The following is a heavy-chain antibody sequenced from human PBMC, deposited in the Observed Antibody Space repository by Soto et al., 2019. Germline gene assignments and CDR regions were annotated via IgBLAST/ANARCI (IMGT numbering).Heavy chain of an antibody. CDR2: IVPILGPA. CDR1: GGTFNTFA. Sequence: QVQLVQSGAEVKKPGSSVNVSCKASGGTFNTFAISWVRQAPGQGLEYLGGIVPILGPAFYAQRFQGGVTITADKSTNTAYLELTSLSSEDTAVYYCARAAKRYFDSWGQGTQVTVSS. V-gene: IGHV1-69*06. J-gene: IGHJ4*02. CDR3: ARAAKRYFDS.